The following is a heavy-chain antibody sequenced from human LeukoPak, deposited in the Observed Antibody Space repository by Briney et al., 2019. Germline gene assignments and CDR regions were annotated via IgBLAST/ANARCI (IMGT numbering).Heavy chain of an antibody. J-gene: IGHJ6*03. CDR3: TRERVLYMDV. Sequence: GGSLRLSCAASGFTFSSYSMNWVRQAPGKGLEWVSYISTSGSTIYYADSVKGRFTISRDNAKNSPYLQMNSLRAEDTAVYYCTRERVLYMDVWGKGTTVTVSS. CDR2: ISTSGSTI. CDR1: GFTFSSYS. D-gene: IGHD3-10*01. V-gene: IGHV3-48*01.